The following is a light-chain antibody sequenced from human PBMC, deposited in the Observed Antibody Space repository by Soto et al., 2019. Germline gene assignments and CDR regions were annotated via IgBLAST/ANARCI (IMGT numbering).Light chain of an antibody. Sequence: DIHMTQSPSTLSASVGDRVTITCRASQSISSWLAWYQQKPGKAPNLLIYKASSLESGVPSRFRGSASGTEFTLTISSLQPDDFAPYYCQKYNRYPWTFGQGTKVEIK. J-gene: IGKJ1*01. CDR1: QSISSW. V-gene: IGKV1-5*03. CDR2: KAS. CDR3: QKYNRYPWT.